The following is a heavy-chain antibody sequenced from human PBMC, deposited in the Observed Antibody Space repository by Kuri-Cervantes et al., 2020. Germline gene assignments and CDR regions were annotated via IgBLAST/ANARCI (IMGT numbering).Heavy chain of an antibody. CDR1: GYSISSGYY. CDR2: IYYSGST. V-gene: IGHV4-61*01. Sequence: SETLSLTCAVSGYSISSGYYWSWIRQPPGKGLEWIGYIYYSGSTNYNPSLKSRVTISVDTSKNQFSLKLSSVTAADTAVYYCARVSSGWYGYFDLWGRGTLVTVSS. CDR3: ARVSSGWYGYFDL. J-gene: IGHJ2*01. D-gene: IGHD6-19*01.